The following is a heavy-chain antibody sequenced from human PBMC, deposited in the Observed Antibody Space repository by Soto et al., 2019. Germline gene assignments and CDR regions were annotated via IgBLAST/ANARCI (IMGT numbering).Heavy chain of an antibody. Sequence: QVQLVESGGGVVQPGRSLRLSCAASGFTFSSYGMHWFRQAPGKGLEWVAVIWYDGSNKYYADSVKGRFTISRDNYKNTLYLQMNSMRAEDTAVYYCARELRRPGSYYYYYGMDVWGKGTTFTVSS. J-gene: IGHJ6*04. CDR2: IWYDGSNK. V-gene: IGHV3-33*01. CDR1: GFTFSSYG. CDR3: ARELRRPGSYYYYYGMDV.